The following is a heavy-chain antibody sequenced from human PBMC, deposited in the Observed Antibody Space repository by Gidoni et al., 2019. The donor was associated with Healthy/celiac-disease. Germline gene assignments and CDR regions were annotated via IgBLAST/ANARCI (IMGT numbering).Heavy chain of an antibody. J-gene: IGHJ6*02. Sequence: QLQLQESGPGLVKPSATLSLTCTVSGGSISSSSYYWGWIRQPPGKGLEWIGSIYYSGSTYYNPSLKSRVTISVDTSKNQFSLKLSSVTAADTAVYYCARLLPPYSSSYYYYGMDVWGQGTTVTVSS. CDR2: IYYSGST. D-gene: IGHD6-6*01. V-gene: IGHV4-39*01. CDR3: ARLLPPYSSSYYYYGMDV. CDR1: GGSISSSSYY.